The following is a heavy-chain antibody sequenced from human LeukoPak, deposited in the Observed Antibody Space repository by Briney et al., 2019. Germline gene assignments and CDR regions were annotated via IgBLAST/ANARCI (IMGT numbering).Heavy chain of an antibody. CDR2: INTNGGST. V-gene: IGHV3-20*04. D-gene: IGHD2-2*01. CDR1: GFTFDDYG. J-gene: IGHJ4*02. Sequence: PGGSLRLSCAASGFTFDDYGMSWVRQGPGKGLEWVSGINTNGGSTGYADSVKGRFTISRDNAKNTLYLQMNSLRAEDTAVYYCAKDFSTSPDFDYWGQGTLVTVSS. CDR3: AKDFSTSPDFDY.